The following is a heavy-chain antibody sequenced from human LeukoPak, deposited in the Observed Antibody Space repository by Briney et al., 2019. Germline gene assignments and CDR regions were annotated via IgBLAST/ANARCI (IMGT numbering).Heavy chain of an antibody. J-gene: IGHJ4*02. CDR3: ARKGSH. D-gene: IGHD2-15*01. CDR2: ISYDGSNK. CDR1: GFTFSSYA. Sequence: GRTLRLSCAASGFTFSSYAMHWVRQAPGKGLELVAVISYDGSNKYYADSVKGRFTISRDNSENTLYLQMNSLSAEDTAVYYCARKGSHWGQGTLVTVSS. V-gene: IGHV3-30*14.